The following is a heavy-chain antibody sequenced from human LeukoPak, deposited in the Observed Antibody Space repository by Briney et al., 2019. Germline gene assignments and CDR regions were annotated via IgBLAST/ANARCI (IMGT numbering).Heavy chain of an antibody. CDR2: IDDDGAGT. Sequence: PGGSLRLSCAAAGFPFSGYWMHWVRQAPGKGLVWVSRIDDDGAGTTYADSVKGRFTISRDNAKKTLYLQMNSLRVEDTAVYYCARSASGYDDWGQGTLVTVSS. J-gene: IGHJ4*02. CDR3: ARSASGYDD. D-gene: IGHD5-12*01. CDR1: GFPFSGYW. V-gene: IGHV3-74*01.